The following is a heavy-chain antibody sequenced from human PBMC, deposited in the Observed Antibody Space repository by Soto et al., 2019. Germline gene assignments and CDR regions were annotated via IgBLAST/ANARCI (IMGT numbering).Heavy chain of an antibody. D-gene: IGHD2-2*01. V-gene: IGHV1-69*01. CDR3: ARSQGSSTSLEIYYYYYYGMDV. Sequence: QVQLVQSGAEVKKPGSSVKVSCKGSGVTFSSYAISWVRQAPGQGLEWMGGIIPISGTANYAQKFQCRVTITADESTSTAYMELSSLRSEDTAVYYCARSQGSSTSLEIYYYYYYGMDVWGQGTTVTVSS. CDR1: GVTFSSYA. J-gene: IGHJ6*02. CDR2: IIPISGTA.